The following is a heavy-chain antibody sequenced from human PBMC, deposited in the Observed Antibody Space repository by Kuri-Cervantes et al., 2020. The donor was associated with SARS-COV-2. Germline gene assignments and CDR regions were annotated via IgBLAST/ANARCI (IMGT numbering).Heavy chain of an antibody. Sequence: GGSLRLSCAASGITFSSYAMSWVRQAPGKGLEWVSAITDDGGGTYHADSVKGRFTISRDNSKTTLFLQMNSLRAEDTAVYHCVKGSAASRPYYFDSWGQGTTVTVSS. V-gene: IGHV3-23*01. CDR1: GITFSSYA. J-gene: IGHJ4*03. CDR2: ITDDGGGT. D-gene: IGHD3-10*01. CDR3: VKGSAASRPYYFDS.